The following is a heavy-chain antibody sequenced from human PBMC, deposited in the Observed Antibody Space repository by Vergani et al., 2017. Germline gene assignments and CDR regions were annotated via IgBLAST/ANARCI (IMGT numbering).Heavy chain of an antibody. D-gene: IGHD3-22*01. J-gene: IGHJ1*01. CDR3: ATDAGYYGSSGYY. CDR1: GYTFTDYY. CDR2: VDPEDGET. Sequence: VPLVPSGAEVKKPGATVKISCKVSGYTFTDYYMHWVKQAPGKGIEWMGLVDPEDGETIYAEKFQGRVTITTDTSTDTAYMGLSSLRSEDTAGYYWATDAGYYGSSGYYWGQGTLVTVSS. V-gene: IGHV1-69-2*01.